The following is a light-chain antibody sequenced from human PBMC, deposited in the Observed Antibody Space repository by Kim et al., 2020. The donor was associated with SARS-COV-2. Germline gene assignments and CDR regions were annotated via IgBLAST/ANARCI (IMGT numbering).Light chain of an antibody. CDR1: RSDVGAYNR. Sequence: GQSITICCTGTRSDVGAYNRVSWYQQYAGKGLKLIIDEGNKRPSDVSNRFSGSKSGNCASLTISGLQPEDEADYHCCSYAGYTTWVFGGGTQLTVL. CDR2: EGN. CDR3: CSYAGYTTWV. V-gene: IGLV2-23*01. J-gene: IGLJ3*02.